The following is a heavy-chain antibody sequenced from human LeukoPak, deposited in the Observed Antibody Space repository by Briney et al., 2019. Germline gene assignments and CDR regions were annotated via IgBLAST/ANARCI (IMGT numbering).Heavy chain of an antibody. V-gene: IGHV4-59*01. CDR2: IYYSGGT. CDR3: ARGGSIVGATPHDAFDI. D-gene: IGHD1-26*01. Sequence: SETLSLTCTVSAAPITSYYWSWIRQPPGKGLEWIGYIYYSGGTNYNPSLTSRVAISVDTSKNQVSLRLSSVTAADTAVYYCARGGSIVGATPHDAFDIWGQGTVVTVS. J-gene: IGHJ3*02. CDR1: AAPITSYY.